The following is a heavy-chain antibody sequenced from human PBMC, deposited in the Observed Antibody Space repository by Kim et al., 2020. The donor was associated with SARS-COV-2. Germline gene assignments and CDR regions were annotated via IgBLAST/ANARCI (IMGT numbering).Heavy chain of an antibody. CDR1: GFTFSTHS. J-gene: IGHJ4*02. CDR3: AREDATKWFDY. D-gene: IGHD1-26*01. V-gene: IGHV3-21*01. CDR2: ITSTSSYT. Sequence: GGSLRLSCAASGFTFSTHSMNWVLQAPGKGPEWVSSITSTSSYTYYAESVKGRFTISRDNAKDSLYLQMNSLRAEDTAIYFCAREDATKWFDYWGQGTLVTVSS.